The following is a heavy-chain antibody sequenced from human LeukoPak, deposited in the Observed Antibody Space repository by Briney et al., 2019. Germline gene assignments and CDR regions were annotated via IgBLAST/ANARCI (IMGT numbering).Heavy chain of an antibody. V-gene: IGHV3-7*01. CDR2: IKQDGSEK. CDR3: ARDANYDYVWGSYRYLFDY. J-gene: IGHJ4*02. Sequence: PGGSLRLSCAASGFTFSNAWMSWVRQAPGKGLEWVANIKQDGSEKYYVDSVKGRFTISRDNAKNSLYLQMNSLRAEDTAVYYCARDANYDYVWGSYRYLFDYWGQGTLVTVSS. CDR1: GFTFSNAW. D-gene: IGHD3-16*02.